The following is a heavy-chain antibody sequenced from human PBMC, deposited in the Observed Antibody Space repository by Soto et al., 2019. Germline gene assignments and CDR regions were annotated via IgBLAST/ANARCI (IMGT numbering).Heavy chain of an antibody. V-gene: IGHV3-30*18. D-gene: IGHD1-1*01. Sequence: GGSLRLSCAASGFTFSSYGMHWVRQAPGKGLEWVAVISYDGNNKYYADSVKGLFTISRDNSKNTLYLQMNSLRAEDTAVYYCAKSVYNWNDGFFDYWGQGTLVTVSS. CDR2: ISYDGNNK. CDR3: AKSVYNWNDGFFDY. J-gene: IGHJ4*02. CDR1: GFTFSSYG.